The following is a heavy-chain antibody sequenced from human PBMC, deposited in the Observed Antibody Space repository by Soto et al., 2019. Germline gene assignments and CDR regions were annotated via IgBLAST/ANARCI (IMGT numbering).Heavy chain of an antibody. CDR1: GYTFTGYG. CDR3: ARGGTAEADF. V-gene: IGHV1-18*01. Sequence: QAQLVQSGAEVKEPGASVKVSCKASGYTFTGYGITWVRQAPGQGLEWMGWASPLSATTNYAPKFQGRVTMTTVTSTNMAYMELRSLRSDDTAVYYCARGGTAEADFWGQGTLVTVSS. D-gene: IGHD2-21*02. CDR2: ASPLSATT. J-gene: IGHJ4*02.